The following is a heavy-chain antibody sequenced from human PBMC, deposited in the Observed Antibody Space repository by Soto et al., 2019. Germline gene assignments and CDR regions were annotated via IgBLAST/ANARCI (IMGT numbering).Heavy chain of an antibody. V-gene: IGHV3-7*01. J-gene: IGHJ3*02. Sequence: GGSLRLSCAASGFTFSSYWMSWVRQAPGKGLEWVANIKQYGSEKYYVDSVKGRFTISRDNAKNSLYLQINSLRAEDTAVYYCARRIVGATFAFDIWGQGTMVTVSS. CDR1: GFTFSSYW. CDR2: IKQYGSEK. D-gene: IGHD1-26*01. CDR3: ARRIVGATFAFDI.